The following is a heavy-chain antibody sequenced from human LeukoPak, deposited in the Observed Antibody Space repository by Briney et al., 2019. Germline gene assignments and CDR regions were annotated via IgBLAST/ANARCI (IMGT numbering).Heavy chain of an antibody. CDR1: GFTFSSYA. J-gene: IGHJ4*02. D-gene: IGHD3-22*01. CDR2: ISGSGGST. V-gene: IGHV3-23*01. Sequence: GGSLRLSCAASGFTFSSYAMSWVRQAPGKGLEWVSAISGSGGSTYYADSVKGRFTISRDNSKDTLYLQMNSLRAEDTAVYYCAKDFGPYYYDSSGYFDYWGQGTLVTVSS. CDR3: AKDFGPYYYDSSGYFDY.